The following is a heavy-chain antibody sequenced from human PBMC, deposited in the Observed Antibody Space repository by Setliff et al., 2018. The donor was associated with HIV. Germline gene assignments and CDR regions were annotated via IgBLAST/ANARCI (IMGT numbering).Heavy chain of an antibody. CDR1: GGSISSGSYY. CDR2: IYTSGST. V-gene: IGHV4-61*09. CDR3: ARERGPRSLYSSSPHYYYYYYMDV. J-gene: IGHJ6*03. D-gene: IGHD6-6*01. Sequence: PSETLSLTCTVSGGSISSGSYYWSWIRQPAGKGLEWIGHIYTSGSTSYNPSLKSRVTISVDTSKNQFSLKLSSVTAADTAVYYCARERGPRSLYSSSPHYYYYYYMDVWGKGTTVTVSS.